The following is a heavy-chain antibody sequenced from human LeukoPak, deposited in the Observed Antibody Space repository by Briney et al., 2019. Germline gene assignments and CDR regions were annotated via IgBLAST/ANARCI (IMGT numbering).Heavy chain of an antibody. V-gene: IGHV4-34*12. Sequence: SETLSLTCAVYGVSFSGYYWSWIRQPPGKGLEWIGYIFHGRTFYSPSLKSRAAISVDTSKNQFTLRLTSVTAADTAVYFCASAVDYYYDSSGFRYWGQGTLVPVSS. CDR1: GVSFSGYY. CDR3: ASAVDYYYDSSGFRY. D-gene: IGHD3-22*01. J-gene: IGHJ4*02. CDR2: IFHGRT.